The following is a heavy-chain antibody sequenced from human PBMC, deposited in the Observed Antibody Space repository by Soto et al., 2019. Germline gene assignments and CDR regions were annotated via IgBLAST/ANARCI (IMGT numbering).Heavy chain of an antibody. D-gene: IGHD6-6*01. CDR1: GFTFSSYA. J-gene: IGHJ5*02. CDR2: ISGSGGST. CDR3: AKGHTGRQLVDWFDP. Sequence: EVQLLESGGGLVQPGGSLRLSCAASGFTFSSYAMSWVRQAPGKGLEWVSAISGSGGSTYYADSVKGRFTISRDNSKTTLYLQMNSLRAEDTAVYYCAKGHTGRQLVDWFDPWGQGTLVTVSS. V-gene: IGHV3-23*01.